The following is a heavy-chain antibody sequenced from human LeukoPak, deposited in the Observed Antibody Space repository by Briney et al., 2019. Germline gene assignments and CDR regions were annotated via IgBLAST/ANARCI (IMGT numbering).Heavy chain of an antibody. J-gene: IGHJ4*02. V-gene: IGHV3-23*01. D-gene: IGHD5-24*01. CDR2: VTGSGGAT. Sequence: PGGSLRLSCAASGFTFSSYAMNWVRQAPGKGLEWVSVVTGSGGATDYAESVKGRFTISRDNSKNMVYLQLNSLRAEDTAVYYCAKSLDVYIYSFHYWGQGTLVTVSS. CDR3: AKSLDVYIYSFHY. CDR1: GFTFSSYA.